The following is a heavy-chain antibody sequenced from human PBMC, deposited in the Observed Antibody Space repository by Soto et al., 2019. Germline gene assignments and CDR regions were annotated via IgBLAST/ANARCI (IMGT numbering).Heavy chain of an antibody. CDR2: INHSGST. Sequence: SETLSLTCAVYGGSFSGYYWSWIRQPPGKGLEWIGEINHSGSTNYNPSLKSRVTISVDTSKNQFSLKLSSVTAADTAVYYCASSRYSSSWQEQHDAFDIWGQGTMVTVSS. J-gene: IGHJ3*02. D-gene: IGHD6-13*01. V-gene: IGHV4-34*01. CDR1: GGSFSGYY. CDR3: ASSRYSSSWQEQHDAFDI.